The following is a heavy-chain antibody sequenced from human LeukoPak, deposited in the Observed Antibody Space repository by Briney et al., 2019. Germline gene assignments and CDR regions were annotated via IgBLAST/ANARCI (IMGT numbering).Heavy chain of an antibody. D-gene: IGHD3-10*01. V-gene: IGHV4-38-2*02. CDR1: GYSISSGYY. Sequence: SETLSLTCTVSGYSISSGYYWGWIRQPPGKGLEWIGSIYHSGSTYYNPSLKSRVTISVDTSKNQFSLKLSSVSAADTAVYYCARRGPPRTLLRGVKSGWFDPWGQGTLVTVSS. J-gene: IGHJ5*02. CDR2: IYHSGST. CDR3: ARRGPPRTLLRGVKSGWFDP.